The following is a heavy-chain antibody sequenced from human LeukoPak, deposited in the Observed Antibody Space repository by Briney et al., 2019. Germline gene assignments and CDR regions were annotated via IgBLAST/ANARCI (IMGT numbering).Heavy chain of an antibody. CDR3: AKDPGYNPFDY. Sequence: PGGSLRLSCAASGFTFSSYWMSWVRQVPGKGLEWVANIDQDGSEKYYVDSVKGRFTISRDNSKNTLYLQMNSLRAEDTAVYYCAKDPGYNPFDYWGQGTLVTVSS. J-gene: IGHJ4*02. V-gene: IGHV3-7*03. D-gene: IGHD1-1*01. CDR2: IDQDGSEK. CDR1: GFTFSSYW.